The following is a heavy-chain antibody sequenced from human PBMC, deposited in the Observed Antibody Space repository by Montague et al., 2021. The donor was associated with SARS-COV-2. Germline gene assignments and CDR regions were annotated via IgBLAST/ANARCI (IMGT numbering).Heavy chain of an antibody. Sequence: SETLSLTCTVSGYSISSGYYWGWIRQPPGKGLEWIGSIYHSGSTYYNPSLKSRATILVDTSKNLFFLKLSSVTAAATAVYYCARDVRYYDFWSGRAQTSPDYWGQGTLVTVSS. CDR2: IYHSGST. D-gene: IGHD3-3*01. CDR1: GYSISSGYY. J-gene: IGHJ4*02. CDR3: ARDVRYYDFWSGRAQTSPDY. V-gene: IGHV4-38-2*02.